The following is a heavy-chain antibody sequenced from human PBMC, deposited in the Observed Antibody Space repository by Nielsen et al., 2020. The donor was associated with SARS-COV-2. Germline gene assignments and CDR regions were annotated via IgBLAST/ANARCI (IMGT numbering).Heavy chain of an antibody. J-gene: IGHJ4*02. CDR3: ATDLTGTTDY. Sequence: SVKVSCKASGGTFSSYAISWVRQAPGQGLEWMGGIIPIFGTANYAQKFQGRVTITADKSTSTAYTELSSLRSEDTAIYYCATDLTGTTDYWGQGTLVTVSS. CDR2: IIPIFGTA. V-gene: IGHV1-69*06. D-gene: IGHD1-20*01. CDR1: GGTFSSYA.